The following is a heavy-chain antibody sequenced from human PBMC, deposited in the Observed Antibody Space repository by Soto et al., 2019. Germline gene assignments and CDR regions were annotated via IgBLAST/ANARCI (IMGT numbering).Heavy chain of an antibody. J-gene: IGHJ4*02. V-gene: IGHV3-9*01. D-gene: IGHD4-17*01. Sequence: HPGGSLRLSCVASGFTVDDYAMHWVRQAPGKGLEWVSGISANGDNVDYADSVKGRFTVSRDNAKNSLFLQMNSLRPEDTALYYCAKDMKWGGMTTIHYFDSWGQGTQVTVSS. CDR1: GFTVDDYA. CDR3: AKDMKWGGMTTIHYFDS. CDR2: ISANGDNV.